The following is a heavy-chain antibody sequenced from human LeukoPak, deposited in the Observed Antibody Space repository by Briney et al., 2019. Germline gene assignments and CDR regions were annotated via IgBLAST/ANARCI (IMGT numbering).Heavy chain of an antibody. CDR3: ARGKAGSTSFGY. Sequence: SETLSLTCAVSGGSISSSNWWSWVRQPPGKGLEWIGEINHSGSTNYNPSLKSRVTISVDTSKNQFSLKLSSVTAADTAVYYCARGKAGSTSFGYWGQGTLVTVSS. J-gene: IGHJ4*02. CDR2: INHSGST. CDR1: GGSISSSNW. D-gene: IGHD6-13*01. V-gene: IGHV4-4*02.